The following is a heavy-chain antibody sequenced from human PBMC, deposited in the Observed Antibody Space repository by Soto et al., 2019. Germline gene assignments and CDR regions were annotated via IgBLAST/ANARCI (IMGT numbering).Heavy chain of an antibody. CDR1: GGSITCAYY. CDR3: ARVRDTFGVDV. Sequence: SETLSLTCRLSGGSITCAYYWNWIRQQPGKGLEWIGSIHYRGSTYYNPSLNTRITISLDRSNNQFSLNLSSVTAADTAVYYCARVRDTFGVDVWGQGTTVTVCS. CDR2: IHYRGST. D-gene: IGHD3-3*02. V-gene: IGHV4-31*03. J-gene: IGHJ6*01.